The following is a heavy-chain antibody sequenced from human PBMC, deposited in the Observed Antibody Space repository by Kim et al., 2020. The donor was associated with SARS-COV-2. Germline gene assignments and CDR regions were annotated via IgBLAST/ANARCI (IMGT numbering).Heavy chain of an antibody. CDR2: IYYSGST. D-gene: IGHD2-2*01. V-gene: IGHV4-59*08. CDR1: GGSISSYY. CDR3: ARRALGYCSSTRCYEAFDI. Sequence: SETLSLTCTVSGGSISSYYWSWIRQPPGKGLEWIGYIYYSGSTNYNPSLKSRVTISVDTSKNQFSLKLSSVTAADTAVHYCARRALGYCSSTRCYEAFDIWGQGTMVTVSS. J-gene: IGHJ3*02.